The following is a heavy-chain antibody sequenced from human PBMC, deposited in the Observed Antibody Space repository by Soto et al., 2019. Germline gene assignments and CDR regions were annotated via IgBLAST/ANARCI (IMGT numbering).Heavy chain of an antibody. V-gene: IGHV4-31*03. CDR2: ISYSGST. CDR3: ASGDCGGDCYPYYYYGMDV. CDR1: GGSISSGGYY. D-gene: IGHD2-21*02. Sequence: QVQLQESGPGLVKPSQTLSLTCTVSGGSISSGGYYWSWIRQHPGKGLEWIGYISYSGSTYYNPSLKLCVTISVDTSKNQVSLKLSSVTAADTAVYYCASGDCGGDCYPYYYYGMDVWGQGTTVTVSS. J-gene: IGHJ6*02.